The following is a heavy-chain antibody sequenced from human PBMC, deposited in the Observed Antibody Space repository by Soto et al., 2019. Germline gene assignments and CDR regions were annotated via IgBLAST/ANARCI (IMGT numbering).Heavy chain of an antibody. CDR1: GYTFTNYG. J-gene: IGHJ4*02. D-gene: IGHD1-26*01. V-gene: IGHV1-18*01. Sequence: QVQLVQSGAEVKKPGASVKVSCKPSGYTFTNYGLSWVRQAPGQGLEWMGWISAYNGNASYSQKLQGRVTMTTDTSTSTGYMELRILRSDDTAIYYCARVGATTGKTSNDYWGQGTLVIVSS. CDR3: ARVGATTGKTSNDY. CDR2: ISAYNGNA.